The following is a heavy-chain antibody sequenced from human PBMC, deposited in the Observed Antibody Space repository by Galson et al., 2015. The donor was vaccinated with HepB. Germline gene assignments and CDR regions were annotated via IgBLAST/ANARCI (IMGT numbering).Heavy chain of an antibody. D-gene: IGHD3-22*01. CDR3: VKGCEVGCKTIVLDP. CDR2: TSNDETFK. J-gene: IGHJ5*02. CDR1: GFPFSNTG. V-gene: IGHV3-30*18. Sequence: SLRLSCAASGFPFSNTGMHWVRQAPGKGLEWVAVTSNDETFKKYADSVKGRFTISRDNSKNTLYLQLNSLRPDDTAVYYCVKGCEVGCKTIVLDPWGQGTLVTVSS.